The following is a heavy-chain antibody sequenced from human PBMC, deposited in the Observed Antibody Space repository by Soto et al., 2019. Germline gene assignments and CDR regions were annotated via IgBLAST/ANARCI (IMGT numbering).Heavy chain of an antibody. CDR1: GGSFSGYY. V-gene: IGHV4-34*01. J-gene: IGHJ6*02. CDR3: ARTGGMDV. Sequence: QVQLQQWGAGLLKPSETLSLTCAVYGGSFSGYYWSWLRQPPGKGPEWIGEINYSGSTKYNPSLESRVTISVDTAKNQFSLKLNSVSAADTAVYYGARTGGMDVWSHGATVTVSS. CDR2: INYSGST.